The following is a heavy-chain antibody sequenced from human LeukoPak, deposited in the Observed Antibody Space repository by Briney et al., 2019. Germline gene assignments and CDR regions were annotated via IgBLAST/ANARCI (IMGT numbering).Heavy chain of an antibody. CDR3: ARDYSSSSFGAGYYYGMDV. CDR1: GFTFSNYW. CDR2: IKQDGSEK. J-gene: IGHJ6*02. V-gene: IGHV3-7*01. D-gene: IGHD6-6*01. Sequence: GGSLRLSCAASGFTFSNYWMTWIRQAPGKGLEWVANIKQDGSEKYYVDSVKGRFTISRDNAKNSLYLQMNSLRAEDTAVYYCARDYSSSSFGAGYYYGMDVWGQGTTVTVSS.